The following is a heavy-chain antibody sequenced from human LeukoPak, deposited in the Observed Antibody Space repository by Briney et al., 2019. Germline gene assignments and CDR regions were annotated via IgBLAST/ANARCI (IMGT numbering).Heavy chain of an antibody. CDR3: ARDHYSSGWSGGNY. D-gene: IGHD6-19*01. Sequence: GGSLRLSCAASGFTFSSYGMHWVRQAPGKGLEWVAVISYDGSNKYYADSVKGRFTISRDNSKNTLYLQMNSLRAEDTAVYYCARDHYSSGWSGGNYWGQGTLVTVSS. CDR1: GFTFSSYG. V-gene: IGHV3-30*03. CDR2: ISYDGSNK. J-gene: IGHJ4*02.